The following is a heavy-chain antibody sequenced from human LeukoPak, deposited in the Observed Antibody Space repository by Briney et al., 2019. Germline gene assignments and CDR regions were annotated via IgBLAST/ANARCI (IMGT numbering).Heavy chain of an antibody. CDR2: IDPSDSYT. Sequence: KPGESLRISCKGSGYSFTSYWISWVRQMAGKGLEWMGRIDPSDSYTNYSPSFQGHVTISADKSISTAYLQWSSLKASDTAMYYCARRQLEYYYGSGSPAGGMDVWGKGTTVTVSS. V-gene: IGHV5-10-1*01. CDR1: GYSFTSYW. D-gene: IGHD3-10*01. CDR3: ARRQLEYYYGSGSPAGGMDV. J-gene: IGHJ6*04.